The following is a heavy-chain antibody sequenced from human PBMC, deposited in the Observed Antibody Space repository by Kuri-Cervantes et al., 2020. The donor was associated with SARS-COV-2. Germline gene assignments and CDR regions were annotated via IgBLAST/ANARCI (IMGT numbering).Heavy chain of an antibody. Sequence: GESLKISCVASGFNFNNYGMNWVRQAPGKGLEWISSISDWSLNIYYADSVKGRFNISRDNAKNSLFLQMNSLRVEDTAVYYCTRDRRRYSGDTSHFYMDVWGTGTTVTVSS. CDR3: TRDRRRYSGDTSHFYMDV. D-gene: IGHD5-12*01. J-gene: IGHJ6*03. V-gene: IGHV3-48*01. CDR2: ISDWSLNI. CDR1: GFNFNNYG.